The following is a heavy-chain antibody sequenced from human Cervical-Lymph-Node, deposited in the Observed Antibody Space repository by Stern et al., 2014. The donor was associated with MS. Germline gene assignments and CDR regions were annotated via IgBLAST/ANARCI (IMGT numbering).Heavy chain of an antibody. D-gene: IGHD3-22*01. V-gene: IGHV1-58*01. Sequence: QLVQSGPEVKKPGTSVKVSCKASGFTFTSSAVQWVRQARGQGLEGIGWIVVGSVNTIYAQKFQESVTITRAMSTSTAYMELSSLRSEDTAVYYCAAEPMYYSDSVGAFDIWGQGTLVTVSS. CDR1: GFTFTSSA. CDR3: AAEPMYYSDSVGAFDI. CDR2: IVVGSVNT. J-gene: IGHJ3*02.